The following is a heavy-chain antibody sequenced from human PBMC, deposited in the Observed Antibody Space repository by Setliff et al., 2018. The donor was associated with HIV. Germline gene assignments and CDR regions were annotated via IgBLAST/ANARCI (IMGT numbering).Heavy chain of an antibody. Sequence: PSETLSLTCSVSGGSISSGPYDWGWIRQPPGRGLEWIVSFYYSGSTYYNPYLKSRVTMSVDTSKNQFSLNLDSVTAAATAVYYCAPLAAAGDYWGQGTLVTVSS. D-gene: IGHD6-25*01. CDR3: APLAAAGDY. CDR2: FYYSGST. CDR1: GGSISSGPYD. J-gene: IGHJ4*02. V-gene: IGHV4-39*01.